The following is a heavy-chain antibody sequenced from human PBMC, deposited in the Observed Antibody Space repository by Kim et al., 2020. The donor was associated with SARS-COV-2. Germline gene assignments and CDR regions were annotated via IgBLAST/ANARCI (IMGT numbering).Heavy chain of an antibody. CDR2: ISSSSSYI. CDR3: ARDPYCGGDCYPDDAFDI. J-gene: IGHJ3*02. V-gene: IGHV3-21*01. CDR1: GFTFSSYS. Sequence: GGSLRLSCAASGFTFSSYSMNWVRQAPGKGLEWVSSISSSSSYIYYADSVKGRFTISRDNAKNSLYLQMNSLRAEDTAVYYCARDPYCGGDCYPDDAFDIWGQGTMVTVSS. D-gene: IGHD2-21*01.